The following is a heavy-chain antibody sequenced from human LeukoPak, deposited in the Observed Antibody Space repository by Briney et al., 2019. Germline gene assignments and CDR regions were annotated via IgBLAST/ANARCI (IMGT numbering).Heavy chain of an antibody. D-gene: IGHD2-15*01. J-gene: IGHJ4*02. V-gene: IGHV3-23*01. CDR1: GFTFSSYA. CDR3: AKEKKSGGWPLDY. CDR2: IGYGGSHT. Sequence: GGSLRLSCAASGFTFSSYAMSWVRQAPGKGLEWVAGIGYGGSHTYYADSVTGRFTISRDNSKNTMSLQMNSLRADDTAVYYCAKEKKSGGWPLDYCGQGALVTVFS.